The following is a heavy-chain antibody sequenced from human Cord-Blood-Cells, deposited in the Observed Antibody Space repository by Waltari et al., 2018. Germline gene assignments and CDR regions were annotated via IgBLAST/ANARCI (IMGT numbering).Heavy chain of an antibody. D-gene: IGHD3-3*01. CDR3: ARLTLGLYDFWSGSHHYFDY. CDR2: IYYSGST. V-gene: IGHV4-39*01. Sequence: QLQLQESGPGLVKPSETLSLTCTVPGGSISSSSYYWGWIRQPPGKGLEWIGSIYYSGSTYYNPSLKSRVTISVDTSKNQFSLKLSSVTAADTAVYYCARLTLGLYDFWSGSHHYFDYWGQGTLVTVSS. CDR1: GGSISSSSYY. J-gene: IGHJ4*02.